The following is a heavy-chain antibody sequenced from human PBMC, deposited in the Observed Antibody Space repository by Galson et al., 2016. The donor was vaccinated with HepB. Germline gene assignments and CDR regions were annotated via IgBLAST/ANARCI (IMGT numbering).Heavy chain of an antibody. V-gene: IGHV3-23*01. Sequence: SLRLSCAASGFTFRKYAMSWVRRAPGKGLEWVSSISGSGDSTYYADTVKGRFTISRDNSKNTLYLQMNNLRAEDTAVYYCAKGKSQGSLVFDYWGQGTQVTVSS. D-gene: IGHD6-13*01. J-gene: IGHJ4*02. CDR2: ISGSGDST. CDR3: AKGKSQGSLVFDY. CDR1: GFTFRKYA.